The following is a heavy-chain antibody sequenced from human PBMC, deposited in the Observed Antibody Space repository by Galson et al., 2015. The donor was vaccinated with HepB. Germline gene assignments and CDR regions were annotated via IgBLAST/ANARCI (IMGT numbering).Heavy chain of an antibody. Sequence: SLRLSCAASGFIFTSYSMNWIRQAPGKGLEWVSYISSSNSIIYYADSVKGRFTISRDNAKNSLYLQMNSLRAEDTAVFYCARAYGDYLSPWYFDLWGRGTLVSVS. J-gene: IGHJ2*01. CDR2: ISSSNSII. V-gene: IGHV3-48*04. D-gene: IGHD4-17*01. CDR1: GFIFTSYS. CDR3: ARAYGDYLSPWYFDL.